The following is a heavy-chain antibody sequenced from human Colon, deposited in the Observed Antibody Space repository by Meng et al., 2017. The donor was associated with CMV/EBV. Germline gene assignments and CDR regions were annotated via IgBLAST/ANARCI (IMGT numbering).Heavy chain of an antibody. D-gene: IGHD3-10*01. CDR2: IDHTGST. Sequence: QVQLQQWGAGLLKPSETLSLTCALYGGSFSPYYWSWIRQSPGKGLEWIAEIDHTGSTNYNPSLKSRVTISIDTSNSHFSLNLTSATAADTAVYYCARGGGTPIRGVLPFDFWGQGTLVT. V-gene: IGHV4-34*01. J-gene: IGHJ4*02. CDR1: GGSFSPYY. CDR3: ARGGGTPIRGVLPFDF.